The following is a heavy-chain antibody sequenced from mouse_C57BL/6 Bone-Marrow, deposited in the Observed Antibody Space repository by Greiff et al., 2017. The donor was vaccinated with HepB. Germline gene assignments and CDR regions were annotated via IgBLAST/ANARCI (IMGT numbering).Heavy chain of an antibody. D-gene: IGHD2-3*01. Sequence: DVKLVESGGGLVKPGGSLKLSCAASGFTFSDYGMHWVRQAPEKGLEWVAYISSGRSTIYYADTVKGRFTISRDNAKNTLFLQMTSLRSEDTAMYYCADDGYYEVMDYWGQGTSVTVSS. J-gene: IGHJ4*01. CDR1: GFTFSDYG. V-gene: IGHV5-17*01. CDR2: ISSGRSTI. CDR3: ADDGYYEVMDY.